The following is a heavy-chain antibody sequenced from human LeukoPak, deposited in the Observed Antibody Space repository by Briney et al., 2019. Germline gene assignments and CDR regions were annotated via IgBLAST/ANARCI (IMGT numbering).Heavy chain of an antibody. CDR3: ARGGDIVVVPAALSWFDP. CDR1: GYTFTGYY. J-gene: IGHJ5*02. D-gene: IGHD2-2*01. CDR2: INPNSGGT. Sequence: ASVKVSCKASGYTFTGYYMHWVRQAPGQGLEWMGWINPNSGGTNYAQKFQGRVTMTRDTSISTAYMELSRLRSDDPAVYYCARGGDIVVVPAALSWFDPWGQGTLVTVSS. V-gene: IGHV1-2*02.